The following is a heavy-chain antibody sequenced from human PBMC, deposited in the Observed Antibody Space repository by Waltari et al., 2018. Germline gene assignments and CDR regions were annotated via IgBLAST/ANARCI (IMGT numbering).Heavy chain of an antibody. CDR2: IRVSDAT. D-gene: IGHD1-20*01. J-gene: IGHJ1*01. CDR1: GFTSVTHA. V-gene: IGHV3-23*01. Sequence: EVQVLESGGGLVQPGGSLRLSCQASGFTSVTHAINWVRQAPGKVLGWVSSIRVSDATYYADSVKCRFTISRDYSDNTVYLQMDSLRADDTALYFCATPFYNWDDPLHSWGQGTPVTVSS. CDR3: ATPFYNWDDPLHS.